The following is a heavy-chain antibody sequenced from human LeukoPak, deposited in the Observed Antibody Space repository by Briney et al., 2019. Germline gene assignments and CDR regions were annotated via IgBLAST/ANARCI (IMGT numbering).Heavy chain of an antibody. D-gene: IGHD2-15*01. CDR3: VKSQCCTCHFDY. CDR1: GFTFSHNV. J-gene: IGHJ4*02. V-gene: IGHV3-64D*06. Sequence: GGSLRLSCSASGFTFSHNVMHWFRQAPGMGLEYTSVIRGDGGSTYYADSVKGRFTISRDNSKNTLYLHMSSLRAEDTAVYYCVKSQCCTCHFDYWGQGTLVTVSS. CDR2: IRGDGGST.